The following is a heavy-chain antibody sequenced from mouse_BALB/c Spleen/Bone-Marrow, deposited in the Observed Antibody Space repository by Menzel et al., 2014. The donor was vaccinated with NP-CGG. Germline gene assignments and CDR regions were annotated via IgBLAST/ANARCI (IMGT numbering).Heavy chain of an antibody. V-gene: IGHV3-8*02. J-gene: IGHJ4*01. D-gene: IGHD3-2*01. CDR2: ISYSGST. CDR3: ASDSSGGILAMDY. Sequence: VQLQQSGPSLVKPSQTLSLTCSVTGDSITSGYWNWIRKFPGNKLEYMGYISYSGSTYYNPSLSSRISISRDTTKNHYSLQLNSVPTDDTATYYCASDSSGGILAMDYWGQGTSVTVSS. CDR1: GDSITSGY.